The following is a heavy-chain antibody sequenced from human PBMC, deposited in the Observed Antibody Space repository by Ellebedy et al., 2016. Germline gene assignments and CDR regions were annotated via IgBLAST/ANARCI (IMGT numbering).Heavy chain of an antibody. D-gene: IGHD1-26*01. J-gene: IGHJ2*01. CDR2: ISRDGGAT. CDR3: ARGGVGADWYFGL. Sequence: GGSLRLSCAASGFTFTDYTMFWVRQAPGKGLEYVSVISRDGGATSYADSVKARFTISRDNSKNALFLQMGSLTSDDMAVYYCARGGVGADWYFGLWGRGTLVTVSS. V-gene: IGHV3-64*02. CDR1: GFTFTDYT.